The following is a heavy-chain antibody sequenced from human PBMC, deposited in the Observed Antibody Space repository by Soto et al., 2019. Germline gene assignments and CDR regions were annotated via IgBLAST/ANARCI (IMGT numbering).Heavy chain of an antibody. J-gene: IGHJ4*02. Sequence: PSETLSLTCTVSGGSISSYYWSWIQQPPGKGLEWIGYIYYSGSTNYNPSLKSRVTISVDTSKNQFSLKLSSVTAADTAVYYCVKDRTPDGLWEFDHWGQGTPVTVSS. CDR2: IYYSGST. CDR3: VKDRTPDGLWEFDH. D-gene: IGHD3-10*01. CDR1: GGSISSYY. V-gene: IGHV4-59*01.